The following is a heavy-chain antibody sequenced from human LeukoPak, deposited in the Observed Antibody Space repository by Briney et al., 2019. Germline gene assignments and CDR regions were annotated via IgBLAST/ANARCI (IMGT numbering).Heavy chain of an antibody. CDR3: ANGEQDVLRFLEWLSLFDY. V-gene: IGHV3-64*01. Sequence: GGSLRLSCAAPGFTFSSYAMHWVRQAPGKGLEYVSAISSNGGSTYYANSVKGRFTISRDNSKNTLYLQMNSLRAEDTAVYYCANGEQDVLRFLEWLSLFDYWGQGTLVTVSS. D-gene: IGHD3-3*01. J-gene: IGHJ4*02. CDR1: GFTFSSYA. CDR2: ISSNGGST.